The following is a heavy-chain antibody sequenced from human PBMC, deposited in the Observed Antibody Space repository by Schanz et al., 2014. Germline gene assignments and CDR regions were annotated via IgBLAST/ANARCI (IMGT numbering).Heavy chain of an antibody. CDR1: GFNFKAYA. J-gene: IGHJ4*02. Sequence: VQLLESGGGLVQPGGSLRLSCAASGFNFKAYAMSWVRQAPGKGLEWAALISHDGNNKHYVDSVEGRFTISRDNSKDTLYLQMSGLTPEDTAVYYCARGPIPIQGVPMDFWGQGTLVTVSS. D-gene: IGHD3-10*01. CDR3: ARGPIPIQGVPMDF. CDR2: ISHDGNNK. V-gene: IGHV3-30-3*01.